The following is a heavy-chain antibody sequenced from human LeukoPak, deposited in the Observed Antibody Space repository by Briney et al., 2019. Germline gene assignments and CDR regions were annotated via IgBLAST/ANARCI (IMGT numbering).Heavy chain of an antibody. V-gene: IGHV3-30*03. CDR2: ISYDGSNK. Sequence: GGSLRLSCAASGFTFSSYGMHWVRQAPGKGLEWVAVISYDGSNKYYADSVKGRFTISRDNSKNTLYLQMNSLRAEDTAVYYCARDYGGFDPWGQGTLVTVSS. CDR3: ARDYGGFDP. CDR1: GFTFSSYG. J-gene: IGHJ5*02. D-gene: IGHD4-17*01.